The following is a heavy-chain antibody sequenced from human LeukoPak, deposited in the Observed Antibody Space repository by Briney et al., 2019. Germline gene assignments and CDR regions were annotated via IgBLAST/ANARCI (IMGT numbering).Heavy chain of an antibody. V-gene: IGHV3-48*03. CDR3: ARISGWFEEFYDAFDI. CDR1: GFTFSSYE. D-gene: IGHD3-10*01. Sequence: GGSLRLSCAASGFTFSSYEMNWVRQAPGKGLEWVSYISSSGSTIYYADSVKGRFTISRDNAKNSLYLQMNSLRAEDTAVYYCARISGWFEEFYDAFDIWGQGTMVTVSS. J-gene: IGHJ3*02. CDR2: ISSSGSTI.